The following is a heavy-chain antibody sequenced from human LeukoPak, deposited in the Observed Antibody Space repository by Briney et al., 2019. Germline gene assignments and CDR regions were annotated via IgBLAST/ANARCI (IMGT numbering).Heavy chain of an antibody. V-gene: IGHV4-39*07. CDR1: GASISSSRYY. D-gene: IGHD1-26*01. J-gene: IGHJ4*02. CDR2: IHYSRGT. CDR3: SRESGPFSPFGH. Sequence: SETLSLTCTVSGASISSSRYYWAWIRQPPGRGLEWIGSIHYSRGTYYNPSLRSRVTMSLDESKNHLSLNLASVTAADTAVYYCSRESGPFSPFGHWGQGILVTVTS.